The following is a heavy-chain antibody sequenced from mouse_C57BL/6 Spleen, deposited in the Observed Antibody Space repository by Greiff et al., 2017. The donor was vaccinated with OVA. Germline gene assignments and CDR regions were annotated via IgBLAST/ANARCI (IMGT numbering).Heavy chain of an antibody. CDR2: ISSGSSTI. CDR1: GFTFSDYG. CDR3: ANSYYYGSSYAMDY. J-gene: IGHJ4*01. D-gene: IGHD1-1*01. V-gene: IGHV5-17*01. Sequence: DVKLVESGGGLVKPGGSLKLSCAASGFTFSDYGMHWVRQAPEKGLEWVAYISSGSSTIYYAATVKGRFTISRDNAKNTLFLQMTSLRSEDTAMYYCANSYYYGSSYAMDYWGQGTSVTVSS.